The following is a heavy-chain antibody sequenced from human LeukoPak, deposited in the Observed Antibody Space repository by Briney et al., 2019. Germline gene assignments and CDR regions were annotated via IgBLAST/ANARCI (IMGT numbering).Heavy chain of an antibody. J-gene: IGHJ4*02. Sequence: PGGSLRLSCAASGFTFTNVWMSWVRQAPGKGLEGVGRIKSKTDGETTDYAAPVKGRFSISRDDSKNTLYLQMNTLKTEDTAVYYCTTEGAQFLFSKYFVYFDSWGQGALVTVSS. CDR3: TTEGAQFLFSKYFVYFDS. CDR1: GFTFTNVW. D-gene: IGHD3-9*01. CDR2: IKSKTDGETT. V-gene: IGHV3-15*01.